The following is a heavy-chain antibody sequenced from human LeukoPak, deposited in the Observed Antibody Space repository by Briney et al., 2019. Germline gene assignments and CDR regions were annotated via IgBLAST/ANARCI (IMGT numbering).Heavy chain of an antibody. CDR3: ARGVRAYGDYGTVVWFDP. J-gene: IGHJ5*02. D-gene: IGHD4-17*01. V-gene: IGHV3-13*01. CDR2: IGTAGDT. CDR1: GFTFSSYD. Sequence: GGSLRLSCAASGFTFSSYDMHWVRQATGKGLEWVSAIGTAGDTYYPGSVKGRFTISRENAKNSLYLQMNSLRAGDTAVYYCARGVRAYGDYGTVVWFDPWGQGTLVTVSS.